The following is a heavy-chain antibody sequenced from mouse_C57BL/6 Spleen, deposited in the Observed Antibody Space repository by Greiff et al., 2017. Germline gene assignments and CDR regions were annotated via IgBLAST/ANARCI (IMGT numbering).Heavy chain of an antibody. D-gene: IGHD1-1*01. J-gene: IGHJ2*01. CDR1: GYTFTSYW. V-gene: IGHV1-61*01. CDR3: ARAVHLDGSCGD. CDR2: IYPFDSET. Sequence: VQLQQSGAELVRPGSSVKLSCKASGYTFTSYWMDWVKQRPGQGLEWIGNIYPFDSETHYNQKFKGKATLTVDKSSSTAYMQLSSLTSEDSAVYDCARAVHLDGSCGDWGQGTTLTVSS.